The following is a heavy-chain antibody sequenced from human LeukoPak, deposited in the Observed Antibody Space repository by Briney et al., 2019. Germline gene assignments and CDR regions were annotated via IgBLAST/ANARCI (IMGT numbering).Heavy chain of an antibody. CDR2: IDPKSGGT. CDR3: ARWRGYSSGWSGPFDD. CDR1: GYAFTDNC. D-gene: IGHD6-19*01. V-gene: IGHV1-2*02. Sequence: ASVKVSCKASGYAFTDNCMHWVRQAPGQGLEWMGWIDPKSGGTNSAQRFQGRVTMTRDTSITTGYMELSSLTPDDTAIYYCARWRGYSSGWSGPFDDWGQGALVTVSS. J-gene: IGHJ4*02.